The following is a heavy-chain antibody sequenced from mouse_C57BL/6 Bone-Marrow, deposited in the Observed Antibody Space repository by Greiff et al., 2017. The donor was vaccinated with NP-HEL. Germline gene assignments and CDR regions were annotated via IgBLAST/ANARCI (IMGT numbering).Heavy chain of an antibody. J-gene: IGHJ2*01. V-gene: IGHV1-81*01. CDR3: ARSWMIGPVHYYGSSYYFDY. CDR2: IYPRSGNT. Sequence: QVQLQQSGAELARPGASVKLSCKASGYTFTSYGISWVKQRTGQGLEWIGEIYPRSGNTYYNEKFKGKATLTADKSSSTAYMELRSLTSEDSAVYFCARSWMIGPVHYYGSSYYFDYWGQGTTLTVSS. CDR1: GYTFTSYG. D-gene: IGHD1-1*01.